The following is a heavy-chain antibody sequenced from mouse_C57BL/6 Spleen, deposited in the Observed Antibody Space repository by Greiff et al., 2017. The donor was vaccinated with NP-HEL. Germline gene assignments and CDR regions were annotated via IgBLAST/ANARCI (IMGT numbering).Heavy chain of an antibody. CDR1: GFTFSDYY. Sequence: VQLKESEGGLVQPGSSMKLSCTASGFTFSDYYMAWVRQVPEKGLEWVANINYDGSSTYYLDSLKSRFIISRDNAKNILYLQMSSLKSEDTDTYYCARDRSGPLDYWGQSTTLTVSS. J-gene: IGHJ2*01. CDR2: INYDGSST. V-gene: IGHV5-16*01. CDR3: ARDRSGPLDY.